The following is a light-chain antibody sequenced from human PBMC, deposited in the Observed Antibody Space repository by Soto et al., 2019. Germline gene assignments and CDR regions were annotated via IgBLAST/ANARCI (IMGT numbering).Light chain of an antibody. Sequence: QSALTQPPSASGSPGQSVTISCTGTSSDVGGYNYVSWYQQQPVKAPKLMIYEVSKRPSGVPDRFSGSKSGNTASLTVSGHQAEDEADYYCSSYAGSNNVVFGGGTKLTVL. J-gene: IGLJ2*01. V-gene: IGLV2-8*01. CDR1: SSDVGGYNY. CDR3: SSYAGSNNVV. CDR2: EVS.